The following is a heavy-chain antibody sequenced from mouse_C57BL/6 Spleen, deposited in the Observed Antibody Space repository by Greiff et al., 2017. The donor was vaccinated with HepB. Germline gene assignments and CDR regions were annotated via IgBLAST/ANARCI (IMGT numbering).Heavy chain of an antibody. D-gene: IGHD1-1*01. V-gene: IGHV1-52*01. CDR3: ARSGYYGSSYGDYFDY. Sequence: VQLQQPGAELVRPGSSVKLSCKASGYTFTSYWMHWVKQRPIQGLEWIGNIDPSDSETHYNQKFKDKATLTVDKSSSTAYMQLSSLTSEDSAVYYCARSGYYGSSYGDYFDYWGQGTTLTVSS. CDR2: IDPSDSET. J-gene: IGHJ2*01. CDR1: GYTFTSYW.